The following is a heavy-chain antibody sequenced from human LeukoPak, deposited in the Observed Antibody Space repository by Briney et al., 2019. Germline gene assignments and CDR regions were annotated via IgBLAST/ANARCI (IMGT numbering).Heavy chain of an antibody. D-gene: IGHD4-17*01. V-gene: IGHV3-74*03. CDR3: ARDGGTGDYAWD. CDR1: GFTFNTYW. Sequence: GGSLRLSCTASGFTFNTYWMYWVRQAPGKGLVWVSRINSDGSSITYADSVRGRFTISRDNAKNTLYLQMNSLRAEDTAVYYCARDGGTGDYAWDWGQGTMVTVSS. J-gene: IGHJ3*01. CDR2: INSDGSSI.